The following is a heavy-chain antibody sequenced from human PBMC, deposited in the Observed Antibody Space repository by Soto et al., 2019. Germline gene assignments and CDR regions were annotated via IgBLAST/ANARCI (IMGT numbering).Heavy chain of an antibody. Sequence: KQSQTLSLTCAISGDSVSSNSAAWNWIRQSPSRGLEWLGRTYYRSKWYNDYAVSVKSRITINPDTSKNQFSLQLNSVTPEDTAVYYCARDLRYSSSSQPRGYFDYWGQGTLVTVSS. CDR3: ARDLRYSSSSQPRGYFDY. V-gene: IGHV6-1*01. J-gene: IGHJ4*02. D-gene: IGHD6-6*01. CDR2: TYYRSKWYN. CDR1: GDSVSSNSAA.